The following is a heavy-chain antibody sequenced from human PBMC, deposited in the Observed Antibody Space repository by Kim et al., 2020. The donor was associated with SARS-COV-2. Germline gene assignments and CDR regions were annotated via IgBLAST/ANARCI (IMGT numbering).Heavy chain of an antibody. J-gene: IGHJ2*01. D-gene: IGHD2-2*01. Sequence: SVKVSCKASGGTFSSYAISWVRQAPGQGLEWMGGIIPIFGTANYAQKFQGRVTITADKSTSTAYMELSSLRSEDTAVYYCAARSKKGYCSSTSCSGGFDWYFDLWGRGTLVTVSS. V-gene: IGHV1-69*06. CDR2: IIPIFGTA. CDR1: GGTFSSYA. CDR3: AARSKKGYCSSTSCSGGFDWYFDL.